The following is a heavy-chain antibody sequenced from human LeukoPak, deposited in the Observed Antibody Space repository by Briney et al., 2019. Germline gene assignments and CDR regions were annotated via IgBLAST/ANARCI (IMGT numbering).Heavy chain of an antibody. CDR2: IPYDGSNK. D-gene: IGHD6-19*01. CDR1: GFTFSSYA. CDR3: ARDHDAAGNFDY. Sequence: PGRSLRLSCAASGFTFSSYAMHWVRQAPREGLEWVAVIPYDGSNKYYADSVKGRFTISRDNYKNTLYLQMNSLRAEDTAVYYCARDHDAAGNFDYWGQGTLVTVSS. V-gene: IGHV3-30-3*01. J-gene: IGHJ4*02.